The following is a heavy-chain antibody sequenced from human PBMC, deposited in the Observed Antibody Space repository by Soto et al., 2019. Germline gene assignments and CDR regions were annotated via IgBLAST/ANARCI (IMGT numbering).Heavy chain of an antibody. CDR1: GYSFTSYW. Sequence: PGESLKISCKGSGYSFTSYWIAWVRQMPGKGLECMGIIYPGDSDTRYSPSFQGQVTISVDKSINTAYLQWSSLKASDTAMYYCARQREACSSTSCYYPFDIWGPGTMVTVSS. V-gene: IGHV5-51*01. D-gene: IGHD2-2*01. CDR3: ARQREACSSTSCYYPFDI. J-gene: IGHJ3*02. CDR2: IYPGDSDT.